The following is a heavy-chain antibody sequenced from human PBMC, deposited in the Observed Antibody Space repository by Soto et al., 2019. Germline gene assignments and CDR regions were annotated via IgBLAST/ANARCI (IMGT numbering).Heavy chain of an antibody. CDR2: TDYSGNT. CDR3: ARAVGDPLYYLDY. D-gene: IGHD6-19*01. J-gene: IGHJ4*02. Sequence: QVQLQESGPGLVRPSETLSLTCTVSSDSISSYYWIWIRQSPGKGLEWIGYTDYSGNTNYNPSLNSRVTISGDTSKNQFSLRLGSVTAADTAVYYCARAVGDPLYYLDYWGQGTLVTVSS. CDR1: SDSISSYY. V-gene: IGHV4-59*08.